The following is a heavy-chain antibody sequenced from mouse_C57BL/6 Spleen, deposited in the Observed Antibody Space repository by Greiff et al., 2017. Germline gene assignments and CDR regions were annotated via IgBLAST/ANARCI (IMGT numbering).Heavy chain of an antibody. CDR2: IYPGSGST. D-gene: IGHD2-3*01. CDR1: GYTFTSYW. J-gene: IGHJ1*03. V-gene: IGHV1-55*01. Sequence: QVQLQQPGAELVKPGASVKMSCKASGYTFTSYWITWVKQRPGQGLEWIGDIYPGSGSTNYNEKLKSKATLTVDTSSSTAYMQLSSLTSEDSAVYYCARWLLQDWYFDVWGTGTTVTVSS. CDR3: ARWLLQDWYFDV.